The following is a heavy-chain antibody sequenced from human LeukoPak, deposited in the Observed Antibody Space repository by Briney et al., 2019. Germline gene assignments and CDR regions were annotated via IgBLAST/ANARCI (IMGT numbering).Heavy chain of an antibody. V-gene: IGHV3-7*01. CDR2: VKQDGSEK. J-gene: IGHJ6*03. D-gene: IGHD1-26*01. CDR3: ASSNSGSYSYYYYYMDV. CDR1: GFTFSSYW. Sequence: GGSPRLSCAASGFTFSSYWMSWVRQAPGKGLEWVANVKQDGSEKYYVDSVKGRFTISRDNAENSLYLQMNSLRAEDTAVYYCASSNSGSYSYYYYYMDVWGKGTTVTVSS.